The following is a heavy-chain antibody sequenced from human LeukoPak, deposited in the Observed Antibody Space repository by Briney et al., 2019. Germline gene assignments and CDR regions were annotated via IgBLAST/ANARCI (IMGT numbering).Heavy chain of an antibody. CDR1: GGTFSSYA. CDR2: IIPIFGTA. CDR3: ASHLSTRGYSGYKPGFDY. J-gene: IGHJ4*02. Sequence: SVKVSCKASGGTFSSYAISWVRQAPGQGLEWMGGIIPIFGTANYAQKFQGRVTITADESTSSAYMELSSLRSEDTAVYYCASHLSTRGYSGYKPGFDYWGQGTLVTVS. D-gene: IGHD5-12*01. V-gene: IGHV1-69*01.